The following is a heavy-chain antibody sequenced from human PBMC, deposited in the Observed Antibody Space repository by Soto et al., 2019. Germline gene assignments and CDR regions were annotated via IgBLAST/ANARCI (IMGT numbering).Heavy chain of an antibody. CDR1: GYTFTTYG. CDR2: INPYNHNT. CDR3: ARAEMWVTGNMGGY. D-gene: IGHD1-20*01. Sequence: AAEVKVSCKAVGYTFTTYGISWVRQAPGQGLEWMGWINPYNHNTYYAQKIKGRLTMTTDTSKSTAYMELRSLRSDDSAIYYCARAEMWVTGNMGGYRGR. J-gene: IGHJ2*01. V-gene: IGHV1-18*04.